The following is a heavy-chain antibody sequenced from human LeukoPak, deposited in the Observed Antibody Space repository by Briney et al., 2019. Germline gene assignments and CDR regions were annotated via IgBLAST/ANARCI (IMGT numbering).Heavy chain of an antibody. CDR3: AKYISDSGAYYAFDY. Sequence: GGSLRLSCEASGFTFSKYAMTWVRQAPGKGLEWVSAITVSGTITYYADSVKGRFTISRDDSENTLSLQMDSLSVEDTALYYCAKYISDSGAYYAFDYWGQGTLVTVSS. J-gene: IGHJ4*02. D-gene: IGHD3-10*01. V-gene: IGHV3-23*01. CDR1: GFTFSKYA. CDR2: ITVSGTIT.